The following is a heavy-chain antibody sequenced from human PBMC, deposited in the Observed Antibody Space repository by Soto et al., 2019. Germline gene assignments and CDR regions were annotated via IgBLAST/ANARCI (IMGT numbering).Heavy chain of an antibody. Sequence: PGGSLRLSCAASGFIFNDFAMHWVRQAPGKGLEWVSGLTCNGGRVAYADSVRGRFTISRDNIKNSLFLQMNNLRPEDTALYYCVKDRGDYGDFYFLFDYWGQGSLVTVSS. CDR1: GFIFNDFA. J-gene: IGHJ4*02. D-gene: IGHD4-17*01. V-gene: IGHV3-9*01. CDR2: LTCNGGRV. CDR3: VKDRGDYGDFYFLFDY.